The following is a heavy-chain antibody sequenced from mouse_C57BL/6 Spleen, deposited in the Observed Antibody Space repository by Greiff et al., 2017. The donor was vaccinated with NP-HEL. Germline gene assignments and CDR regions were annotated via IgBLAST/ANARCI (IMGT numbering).Heavy chain of an antibody. D-gene: IGHD1-1*01. CDR2: ISNGGGST. J-gene: IGHJ1*03. V-gene: IGHV5-12*01. CDR3: ARNYGSSPRWYFDV. CDR1: GFTFSDYY. Sequence: EVHLVESGGGLVQPGGSLKLSCAASGFTFSDYYMYWVRQTPEKRLEWVAYISNGGGSTYYPDTVKGRFTISRDNAKNTLYLQMSRLKSEDTAMYYCARNYGSSPRWYFDVWGTGTTVTVSS.